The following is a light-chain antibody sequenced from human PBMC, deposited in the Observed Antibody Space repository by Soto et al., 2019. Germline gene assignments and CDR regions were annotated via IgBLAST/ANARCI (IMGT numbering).Light chain of an antibody. V-gene: IGKV3D-15*01. Sequence: EIVLTQSPGTLSVSPGDRVTLSCRASQSISINLAWYQHKPGQAPRLLIYGASTRATGVPARFSGSGSGTEFTLTISNLQSEDFAVYFCQQYHNWPPITFGQGTRLEIK. CDR3: QQYHNWPPIT. J-gene: IGKJ5*01. CDR2: GAS. CDR1: QSISIN.